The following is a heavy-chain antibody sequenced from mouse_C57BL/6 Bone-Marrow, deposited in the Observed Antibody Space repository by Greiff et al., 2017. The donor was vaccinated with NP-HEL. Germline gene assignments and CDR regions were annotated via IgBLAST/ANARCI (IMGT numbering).Heavy chain of an antibody. CDR2: IYPGSGNT. D-gene: IGHD2-2*01. J-gene: IGHJ3*01. CDR3: ASMVREIFAY. CDR1: GYTFTDYY. Sequence: QVQLKESGAELVRPGASVKLSCKASGYTFTDYYINWVTQRPGQGLEWIARIYPGSGNTYYNEKFKGKATLTAENSSSTAYMQLSSLTSEDSAVYFCASMVREIFAYWGQGTLVTVSA. V-gene: IGHV1-76*01.